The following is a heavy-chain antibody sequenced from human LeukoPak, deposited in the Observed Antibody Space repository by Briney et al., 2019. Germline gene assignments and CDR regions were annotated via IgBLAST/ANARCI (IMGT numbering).Heavy chain of an antibody. Sequence: GSLRLSCAASGFTFSSYAMSWVRQAPGKGLEWVSAISGSGGSTYYADSVKGRFTISRDNSKNTLYLQMNSLRAEDTAVYYCAKYYYDSSGYYRGDAFDIWGQGTMVTVSS. D-gene: IGHD3-22*01. CDR1: GFTFSSYA. J-gene: IGHJ3*02. V-gene: IGHV3-23*01. CDR3: AKYYYDSSGYYRGDAFDI. CDR2: ISGSGGST.